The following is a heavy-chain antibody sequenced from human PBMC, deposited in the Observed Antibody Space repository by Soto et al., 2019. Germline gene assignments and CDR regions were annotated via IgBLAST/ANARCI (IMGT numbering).Heavy chain of an antibody. J-gene: IGHJ5*02. V-gene: IGHV1-2*02. D-gene: IGHD4-17*01. CDR2: INPNSGGT. CDR3: ARGTTTRNWFDP. CDR1: GYTFTGYY. Sequence: ASVEVSCKXSGYTFTGYYMHWVRQAPGQGLEWMGWINPNSGGTNYAQKFQGRVTMTRDTSISTAYMELSRLRSDDTAVYYCARGTTTRNWFDPWGQGTLVTVSS.